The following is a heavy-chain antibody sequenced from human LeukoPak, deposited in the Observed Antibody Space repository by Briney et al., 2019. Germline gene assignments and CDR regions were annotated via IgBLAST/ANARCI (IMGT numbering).Heavy chain of an antibody. CDR3: ARTRRVITIFGVVSDPHAFDI. J-gene: IGHJ3*02. V-gene: IGHV4-39*01. D-gene: IGHD3-3*01. CDR2: IYLSGST. CDR1: GGSISSSSYY. Sequence: KPSETLSLTCTVSGGSISSSSYYWGWIRQPPGKGLEWIGSIYLSGSTYYNPSLKSRVTISVDTSKNQFSLKLSSVTAADTAVYYCARTRRVITIFGVVSDPHAFDIWGQGTMVTVSS.